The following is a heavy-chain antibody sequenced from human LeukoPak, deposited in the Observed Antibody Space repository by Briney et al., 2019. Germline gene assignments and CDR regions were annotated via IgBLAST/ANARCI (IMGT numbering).Heavy chain of an antibody. V-gene: IGHV3-11*01. CDR1: AFTFSTYY. CDR3: ARPGGEQQLVLVY. CDR2: ISSTGSTI. D-gene: IGHD6-13*01. Sequence: KTGRSLRLSCPPSAFTFSTYYMSWIRHAPGKGREWVLYISSTGSTIYCEDSVKRGFTICRDKAKKSLYRQMNSLRAEDTAVYYCARPGGEQQLVLVYWGQGTLVTVS. J-gene: IGHJ4*02.